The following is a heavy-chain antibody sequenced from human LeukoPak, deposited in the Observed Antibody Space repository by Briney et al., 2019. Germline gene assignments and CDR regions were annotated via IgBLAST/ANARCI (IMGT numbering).Heavy chain of an antibody. D-gene: IGHD3-10*01. J-gene: IGHJ3*02. V-gene: IGHV4-39*01. Sequence: PSETLSLTCTVSGGSINSSSYYWGWIRQPPGKGLEWIGTIYYSGSTYYNPSLKSRVTISVDTSKNQFSLKLSSVTASDTAVYYCAGRFAPSRSDAFDIWGQGTMVTVSS. CDR3: AGRFAPSRSDAFDI. CDR1: GGSINSSSYY. CDR2: IYYSGST.